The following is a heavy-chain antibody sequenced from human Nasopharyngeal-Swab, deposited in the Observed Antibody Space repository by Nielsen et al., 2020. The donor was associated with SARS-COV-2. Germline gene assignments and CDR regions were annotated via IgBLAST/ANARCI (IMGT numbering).Heavy chain of an antibody. D-gene: IGHD3-10*01. J-gene: IGHJ4*02. CDR3: AKDVFSGSYNYFDC. V-gene: IGHV3-23*01. CDR1: GFTFSSYA. CDR2: ISGSGDIS. Sequence: GGSLRLSCAASGFTFSSYAMCWVRQAPGKGLEWVSTISGSGDISYYADSVKGRFTISRDNSNNTLYLQMDSLRAEDTAVYYCAKDVFSGSYNYFDCWGQGTLVTVSS.